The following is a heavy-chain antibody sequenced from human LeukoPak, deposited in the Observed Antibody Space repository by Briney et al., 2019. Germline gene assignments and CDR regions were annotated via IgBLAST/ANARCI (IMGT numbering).Heavy chain of an antibody. J-gene: IGHJ5*02. V-gene: IGHV4-59*08. CDR2: IYYSGST. CDR1: GGSISSYY. CDR3: ARHGGEIKYGSDNWFDP. D-gene: IGHD3-10*01. Sequence: SETLSLTCTVSGGSISSYYWSWIRQPPGKGLEWIGYIYYSGSTNYNPSLKSRVTISVDTSKNQFSLKLSSETAADTAVYYCARHGGEIKYGSDNWFDPWGQGTLVTVSS.